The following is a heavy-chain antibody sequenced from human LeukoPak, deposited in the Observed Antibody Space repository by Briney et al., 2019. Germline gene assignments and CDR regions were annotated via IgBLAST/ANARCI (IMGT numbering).Heavy chain of an antibody. J-gene: IGHJ5*02. D-gene: IGHD3-22*01. V-gene: IGHV1-69*13. CDR2: IIPGFGTA. Sequence: ASVKVSCKASGGTFSNYAISWVRQAPGQGLEWMGGIIPGFGTANYAQRFQVRVTITADESTSTAYMELSSLRSEDTAVYYCAREPSITMIVVEAPWGQGTLVTVSS. CDR3: AREPSITMIVVEAP. CDR1: GGTFSNYA.